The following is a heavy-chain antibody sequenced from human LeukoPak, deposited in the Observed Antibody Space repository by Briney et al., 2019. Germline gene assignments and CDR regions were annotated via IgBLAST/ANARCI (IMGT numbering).Heavy chain of an antibody. CDR2: INNDGTGT. Sequence: GGSLRLSCAASGFTFTNYWMHWVHQVPGKGLVWVAGINNDGTGTFYADSVQGRFTISRDNAKNTVYLQMNTLRPEDTALYHCATVSEFWGQGTLVTVSS. J-gene: IGHJ4*02. CDR1: GFTFTNYW. CDR3: ATVSEF. V-gene: IGHV3-74*01.